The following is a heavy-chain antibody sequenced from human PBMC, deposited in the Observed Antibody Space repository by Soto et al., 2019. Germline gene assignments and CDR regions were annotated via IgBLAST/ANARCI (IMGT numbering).Heavy chain of an antibody. CDR3: ARRDSGSYFDY. J-gene: IGHJ4*02. V-gene: IGHV4-4*02. Sequence: PSETLSLTCAVSGGSISTSNLWSWVRQPPGKGLEWIGEVYHSGSTNYNPSFKSRVTISVDTSKNQFSLKLSSVTAADTAVYYCARRDSGSYFDYWGQGTLVTVSS. CDR1: GGSISTSNL. CDR2: VYHSGST. D-gene: IGHD1-26*01.